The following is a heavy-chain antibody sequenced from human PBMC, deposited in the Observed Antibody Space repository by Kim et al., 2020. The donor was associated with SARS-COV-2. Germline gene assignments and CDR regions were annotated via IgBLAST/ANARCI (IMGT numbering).Heavy chain of an antibody. J-gene: IGHJ6*02. CDR3: SRTQESGTSGGSAVYSYYGMDV. CDR2: IRSKAYDETT. V-gene: IGHV3-49*03. D-gene: IGHD2-15*01. Sequence: GGSLRLSCTASGFTFGDYAMSWFRQAPGKGLEWVGFIRSKAYDETTEYAASVKGRFTISRDDSKTIAYLQMNSLKTEDTALYYCSRTQESGTSGGSAVYSYYGMDVCGQGTTVTVSS. CDR1: GFTFGDYA.